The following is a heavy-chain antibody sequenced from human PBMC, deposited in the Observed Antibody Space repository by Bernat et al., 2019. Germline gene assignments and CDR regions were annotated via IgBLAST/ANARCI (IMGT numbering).Heavy chain of an antibody. J-gene: IGHJ5*01. V-gene: IGHV5-51*01. CDR1: GYSFSSYW. CDR3: ARLGGYTSASNFDS. Sequence: EVQLVQSGAEVKKPGESLKISGKGSGYSFSSYWIGWVRQMPGKGLEWMGIIYPGDSDTRYSPSFQGQVTFSANNSITTAYLQWSSLTASDTAMYCCARLGGYTSASNFDSWGQGTLVTVSS. D-gene: IGHD6-6*01. CDR2: IYPGDSDT.